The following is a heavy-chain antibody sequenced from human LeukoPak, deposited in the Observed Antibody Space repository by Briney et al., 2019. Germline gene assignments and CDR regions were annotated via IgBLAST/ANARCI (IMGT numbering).Heavy chain of an antibody. J-gene: IGHJ5*02. V-gene: IGHV4-4*07. CDR2: ISTSGTT. CDR3: ARDMGGGWFDP. CDR1: GGSISSSY. D-gene: IGHD1-26*01. Sequence: SETLSLTCSTSGGSISSSYWNWIRQPAGKGLEWIGRISTSGTTNYSPSLKGRLTMSIDTSKKQFSLNLRSVTAADTAMYYCARDMGGGWFDPWGQGALVTVSS.